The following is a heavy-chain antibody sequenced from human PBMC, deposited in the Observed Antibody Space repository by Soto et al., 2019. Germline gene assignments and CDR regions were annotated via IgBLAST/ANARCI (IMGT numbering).Heavy chain of an antibody. CDR1: GGSNSSGGYY. V-gene: IGHV4-31*03. J-gene: IGHJ5*02. D-gene: IGHD6-13*01. Sequence: SETLSLTCTVSGGSNSSGGYYWRWIRQHPGKGLEWIGYIYYSGSTYYNPSLKSRVTISVDTSKNQFSLKLSSVTAADTAVYYCARVFSDSSSFFDPWGQGTLVTVSS. CDR2: IYYSGST. CDR3: ARVFSDSSSFFDP.